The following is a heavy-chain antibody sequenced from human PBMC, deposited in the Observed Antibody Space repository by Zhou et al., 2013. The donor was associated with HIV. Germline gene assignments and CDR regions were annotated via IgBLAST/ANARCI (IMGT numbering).Heavy chain of an antibody. V-gene: IGHV1-18*01. Sequence: QVQLVQSGAEVKKPGASVKVSCKASGYSFTDYGITWVRQAPGQGLEWMGWINPFNRNTNYAQKFQGRVTLTTDTSTSSAYMELRSLRSDDTAVYYCARDYLSHGDARYYYYYGMDVWGHGTTVTVSS. CDR2: INPFNRNT. CDR1: GYSFTDYG. CDR3: ARDYLSHGDARYYYYYGMDV. D-gene: IGHD4-17*01. J-gene: IGHJ6*02.